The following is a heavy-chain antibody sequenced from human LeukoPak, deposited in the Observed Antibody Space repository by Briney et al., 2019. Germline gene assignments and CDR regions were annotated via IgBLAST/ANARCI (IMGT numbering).Heavy chain of an antibody. CDR3: ARGIPSPYYYYYYYMDV. Sequence: SETLSLTCTVSGGSISSYYWSWIRQPPGKGLEWIGYIYYSGSTNYNPSLKSRVTISVDTSKNQSSLKLSSVTAADTAVYYCARGIPSPYYYYYYYMDVWGKGTTVTISS. J-gene: IGHJ6*03. V-gene: IGHV4-59*01. CDR1: GGSISSYY. CDR2: IYYSGST.